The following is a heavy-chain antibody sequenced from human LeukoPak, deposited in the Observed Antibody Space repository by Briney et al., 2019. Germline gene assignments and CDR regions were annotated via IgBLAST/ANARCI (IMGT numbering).Heavy chain of an antibody. CDR1: GFTFTSFA. CDR3: ACSATTAATSYFDY. J-gene: IGHJ4*02. CDR2: ISYDGNNK. V-gene: IGHV3-30*04. D-gene: IGHD2-15*01. Sequence: PGGSLRLCCAASGFTFTSFAIHWVRQAPGKGLEWVAAISYDGNNKYYTDTVRGRFTISRDNSKNTLYLQMNSLRAEDTAVYYCACSATTAATSYFDYWGQGTLVTVSS.